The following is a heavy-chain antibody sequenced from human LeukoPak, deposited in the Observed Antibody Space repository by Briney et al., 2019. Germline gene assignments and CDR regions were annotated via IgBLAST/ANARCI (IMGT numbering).Heavy chain of an antibody. D-gene: IGHD3-10*01. V-gene: IGHV3-74*01. Sequence: GGSLRLSCAASGNYWMHWVRQAPGKGLVWVSHINSDGSWTSYADSVKGRFTISKDNAKNTVYLQMNSLRDEDTAVYYCARDHYGSGSYYKIGPGDYWGQGTLATVSS. CDR3: ARDHYGSGSYYKIGPGDY. CDR1: GNYW. J-gene: IGHJ4*02. CDR2: INSDGSWT.